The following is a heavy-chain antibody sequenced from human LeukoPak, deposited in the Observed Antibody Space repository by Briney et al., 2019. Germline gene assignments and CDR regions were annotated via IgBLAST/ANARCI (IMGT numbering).Heavy chain of an antibody. V-gene: IGHV1-18*01. CDR3: ARPMVRGVITQYYFDY. CDR2: ISAYNGNT. D-gene: IGHD3-10*01. CDR1: GGTFSNYA. Sequence: GASVKVSCKASGGTFSNYAISWVRQAPGQGLEWMGWISAYNGNTNYAQKLQGRVTMTTDTSTSTAYMELRSLRSDDTAVYYCARPMVRGVITQYYFDYWGQGTLVTVSS. J-gene: IGHJ4*02.